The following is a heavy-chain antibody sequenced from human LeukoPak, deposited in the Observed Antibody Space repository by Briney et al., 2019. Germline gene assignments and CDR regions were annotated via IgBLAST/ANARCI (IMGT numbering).Heavy chain of an antibody. D-gene: IGHD4-17*01. CDR1: GGCISSNNW. J-gene: IGHJ4*02. CDR2: IYHSGST. CDR3: ARDYGDRYYFDY. Sequence: SETLSLTCAVSGGCISSNNWWSWVRQPPGKGLEWIGEIYHSGSTNYNPSLKSRVIISLDKSKNQFSLKVSSVTAADTAVYYCARDYGDRYYFDYWVQGTLVTVSS. V-gene: IGHV4-4*02.